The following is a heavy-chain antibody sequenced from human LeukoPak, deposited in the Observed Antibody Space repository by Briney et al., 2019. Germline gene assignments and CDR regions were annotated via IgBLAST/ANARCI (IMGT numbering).Heavy chain of an antibody. J-gene: IGHJ4*02. V-gene: IGHV3-23*01. CDR3: APGGVSGSGYYYFDY. Sequence: GGSLRLSCAASGFTFSSYAMSWVRQAPGKGLEWVSSISGSGGSTYYADSVKGRFTISRDNSKNTLYLQMNSLRAEDTAVYYCAPGGVSGSGYYYFDYWGQGTLATVSS. CDR1: GFTFSSYA. D-gene: IGHD5-12*01. CDR2: ISGSGGST.